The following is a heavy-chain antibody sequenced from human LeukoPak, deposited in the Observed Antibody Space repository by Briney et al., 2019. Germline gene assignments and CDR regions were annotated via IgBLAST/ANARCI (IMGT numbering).Heavy chain of an antibody. D-gene: IGHD3-16*01. CDR1: GSIFRSFA. CDR3: VRDKGASTYWYFDV. Sequence: PGGSLRLSCGASGSIFRSFAMHWARQAPGKGLEWVAVISNDGTNKDSADSVRGRFTISRDNSKNTLDLQMDSLRPEDTAVYYCVRDKGASTYWYFDVWGRGTLVTVSS. J-gene: IGHJ2*01. CDR2: ISNDGTNK. V-gene: IGHV3-30*04.